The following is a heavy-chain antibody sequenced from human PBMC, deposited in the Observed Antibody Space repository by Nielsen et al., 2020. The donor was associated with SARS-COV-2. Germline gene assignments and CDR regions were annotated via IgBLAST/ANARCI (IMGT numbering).Heavy chain of an antibody. J-gene: IGHJ4*02. CDR2: INEDGSLV. CDR3: ARDAAYSRFDY. CDR1: TPSPSRSW. Sequence: CLPSTPSPSRSWTGCDRQAPGHWMEWVANINEDGSLVNYVDSVKGRFTISRDNAGKSLYLQMNRLRAEDTAVYYFARDAAYSRFDYWGQGTLVTVSS. V-gene: IGHV3-7*03. D-gene: IGHD4-11*01.